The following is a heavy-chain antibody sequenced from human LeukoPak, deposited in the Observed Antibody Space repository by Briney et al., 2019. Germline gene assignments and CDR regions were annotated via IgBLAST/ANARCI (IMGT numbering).Heavy chain of an antibody. CDR3: AKGAAAAGTGWFDP. CDR2: ISWNSGSI. D-gene: IGHD6-13*01. J-gene: IGHJ5*02. V-gene: IGHV3-9*01. Sequence: PGGSLRLSCEASGFTFDDYAMHWVRQAPGKGLEWVSGISWNSGSIGYADSVKGRFTISRDNAKNSLYLQMNSLRAEDTALYYCAKGAAAAGTGWFDPWGQGTLVTVSS. CDR1: GFTFDDYA.